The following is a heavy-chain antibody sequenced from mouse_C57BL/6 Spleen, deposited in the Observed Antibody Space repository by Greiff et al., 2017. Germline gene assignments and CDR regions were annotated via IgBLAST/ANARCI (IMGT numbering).Heavy chain of an antibody. Sequence: VQLQQPGAELVKPGASVKLSCKASGYTFTSYWMHWVKQRPGQGLEWIGMIHPNSGSTNYNEKFKSKATLTVDKPSSTADMQLSSLTSEDSAVYYCAREEIYSVAMDYWGQGTSVTVSS. CDR3: AREEIYSVAMDY. V-gene: IGHV1-64*01. D-gene: IGHD1-1*01. CDR2: IHPNSGST. CDR1: GYTFTSYW. J-gene: IGHJ4*01.